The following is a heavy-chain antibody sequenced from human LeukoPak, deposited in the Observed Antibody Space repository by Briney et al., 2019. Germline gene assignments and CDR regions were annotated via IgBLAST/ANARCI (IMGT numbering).Heavy chain of an antibody. CDR3: ARGCSSTSCYDDAFDI. D-gene: IGHD2-2*01. Sequence: PSETLSLTCAVYGGSFSGYYWRWIRQPPGKGLEWIGEINHSGSTNYNPSLKSRVTISVDTSKNQFSLKLSSVTAADTAVYYCARGCSSTSCYDDAFDIWGQGTMVTVSS. CDR2: INHSGST. J-gene: IGHJ3*02. V-gene: IGHV4-34*01. CDR1: GGSFSGYY.